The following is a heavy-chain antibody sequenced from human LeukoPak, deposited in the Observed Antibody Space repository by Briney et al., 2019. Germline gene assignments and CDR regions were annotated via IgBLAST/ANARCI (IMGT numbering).Heavy chain of an antibody. CDR3: ARGGGVYCSGGSCYPEPNWFDP. CDR1: GYTFTSYY. Sequence: ASVKVSCKASGYTFTSYYMHWVRQAPGQGLEWMGLINPSGGSTSYAQKFQGRVTMTRDTSTSTVYMELSSLRSEDTAVYYCARGGGVYCSGGSCYPEPNWFDPWGQGTLVTVSS. J-gene: IGHJ5*02. V-gene: IGHV1-46*01. D-gene: IGHD2-15*01. CDR2: INPSGGST.